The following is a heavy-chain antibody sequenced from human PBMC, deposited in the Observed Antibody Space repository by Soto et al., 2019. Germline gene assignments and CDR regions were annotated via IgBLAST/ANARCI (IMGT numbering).Heavy chain of an antibody. Sequence: GGSLRLSSAASGFTFGHSAMSWVRQAPGKGLEWVAAISGTGGAAYYADSVKGRFTISRDNSRNTLFLQMNSLRVDDTAIYHCAKPEEVVRGFDFWGLGTLVTVS. V-gene: IGHV3-23*01. D-gene: IGHD3-10*01. CDR3: AKPEEVVRGFDF. CDR2: ISGTGGAA. CDR1: GFTFGHSA. J-gene: IGHJ4*02.